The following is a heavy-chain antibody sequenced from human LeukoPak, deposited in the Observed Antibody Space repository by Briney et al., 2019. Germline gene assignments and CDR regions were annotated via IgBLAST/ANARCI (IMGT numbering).Heavy chain of an antibody. D-gene: IGHD3-3*01. Sequence: SETLSLTCTVSGGSISSSSYYWGWIRQPPGKGLEWIGNIYYSGSTYYNPSLKSRVTISVDTSKNQFSLKLSSVTAADTAVYYCARVWSERRTDLDYWGQGTLVTVSS. CDR2: IYYSGST. J-gene: IGHJ4*02. CDR3: ARVWSERRTDLDY. V-gene: IGHV4-39*07. CDR1: GGSISSSSYY.